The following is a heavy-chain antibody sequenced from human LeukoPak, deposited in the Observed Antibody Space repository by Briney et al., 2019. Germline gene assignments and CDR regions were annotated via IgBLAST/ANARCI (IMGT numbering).Heavy chain of an antibody. D-gene: IGHD3-22*01. Sequence: GKSLRLSCAASGFTFSDYGMFWVRQAPGKGLEWVSNIWYDGSNKYYPDSLRGRFTISRDNSKNTLYLQMNHLRAEDTAVYYCARDLRGGHYDSSGFFGGLDYWGQGTLVTVSS. J-gene: IGHJ4*02. V-gene: IGHV3-33*01. CDR2: IWYDGSNK. CDR3: ARDLRGGHYDSSGFFGGLDY. CDR1: GFTFSDYG.